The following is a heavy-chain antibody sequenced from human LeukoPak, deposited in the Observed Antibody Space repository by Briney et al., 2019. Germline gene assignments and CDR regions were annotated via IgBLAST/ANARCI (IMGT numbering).Heavy chain of an antibody. CDR1: EFTFSSYW. D-gene: IGHD3-3*01. CDR2: IDSDGIST. Sequence: PGGSLRLSCAASEFTFSSYWMHWVRQAPGKGLVWVSRIDSDGISTSYADSVKGRFTISRDNAKNTLYLQMNTLRAEDTAVYYCARGFTIFGVVNDALDIWGQGTMVTVSS. CDR3: ARGFTIFGVVNDALDI. V-gene: IGHV3-74*01. J-gene: IGHJ3*02.